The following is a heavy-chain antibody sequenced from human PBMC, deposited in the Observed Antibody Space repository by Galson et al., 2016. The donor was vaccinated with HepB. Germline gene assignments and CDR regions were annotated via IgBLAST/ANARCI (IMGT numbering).Heavy chain of an antibody. CDR2: IYYSGST. J-gene: IGHJ3*02. Sequence: SETLSLTCPVSGGSISGYYWSWIRQPPGKGLEWIGSIYYSGSTNYNPSLKSRVTISVDTAKNQFSLKLTSVTASDPAFYLFARDDPNLDPALSLDIWGQGTMVTVSS. CDR3: ARDDPNLDPALSLDI. V-gene: IGHV4-59*01. D-gene: IGHD3/OR15-3a*01. CDR1: GGSISGYY.